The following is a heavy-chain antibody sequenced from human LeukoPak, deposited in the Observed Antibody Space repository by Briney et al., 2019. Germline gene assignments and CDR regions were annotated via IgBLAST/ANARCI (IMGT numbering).Heavy chain of an antibody. Sequence: PGGSLRLSCAASGFTFSSYWMSWVRQAPGKGLEWVANIKQDGSEKYYVDSVKGRFTISRDNAKNSLYLQMNSLRAEDTAVYYCARAAIPFNVAARVFDPWGQGTLVTVSS. CDR2: IKQDGSEK. V-gene: IGHV3-7*01. CDR1: GFTFSSYW. CDR3: ARAAIPFNVAARVFDP. J-gene: IGHJ5*02. D-gene: IGHD5-12*01.